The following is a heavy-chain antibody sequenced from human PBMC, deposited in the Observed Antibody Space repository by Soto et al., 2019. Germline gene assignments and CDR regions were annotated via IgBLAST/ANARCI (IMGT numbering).Heavy chain of an antibody. Sequence: QVQLVQSGAEVKKPGSTMKVSCRTSDGSFSSYTMNWVRQVPGQGLEWMGRIIPVLGVVNYAQKFQGRVTITADRSTSTTYMELSSLRSEDTAAYYCARLRGSSQAGYYGLDAWGQGTTVTVS. CDR1: DGSFSSYT. V-gene: IGHV1-69*02. CDR2: IIPVLGVV. J-gene: IGHJ6*02. CDR3: ARLRGSSQAGYYGLDA. D-gene: IGHD3-16*01.